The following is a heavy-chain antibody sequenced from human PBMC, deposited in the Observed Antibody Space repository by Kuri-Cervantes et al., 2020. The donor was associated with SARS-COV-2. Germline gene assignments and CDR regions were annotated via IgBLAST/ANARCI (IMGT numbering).Heavy chain of an antibody. CDR2: IVVGSGNT. V-gene: IGHV1-58*02. D-gene: IGHD5-18*01. CDR1: GFTFTSSA. J-gene: IGHJ3*02. Sequence: SVKVSCKASGFTFTSSAMQWVRQARGQRLEWIGWIVVGSGNTNYAQKFQERVTITRDMSTSTAYMELSSLRSEDTAVYYCARDQKRGRIQLWFTEARAFDIWGQGTMVTVSS. CDR3: ARDQKRGRIQLWFTEARAFDI.